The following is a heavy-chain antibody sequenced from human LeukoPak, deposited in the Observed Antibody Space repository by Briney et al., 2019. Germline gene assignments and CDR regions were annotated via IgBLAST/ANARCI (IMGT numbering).Heavy chain of an antibody. D-gene: IGHD6-13*01. CDR1: GFTFSSYW. J-gene: IGHJ4*02. CDR3: ARDLDRGIAWGY. CDR2: INLEGSST. Sequence: GGSLRLSCTISGFTFSSYWMHWVRQAPGKGLVWVSRINLEGSSTNYADSVKGRFTISRDNAKNSLYLQMNSLRAEDTAVYYCARDLDRGIAWGYWGQGTLVTVSS. V-gene: IGHV3-74*01.